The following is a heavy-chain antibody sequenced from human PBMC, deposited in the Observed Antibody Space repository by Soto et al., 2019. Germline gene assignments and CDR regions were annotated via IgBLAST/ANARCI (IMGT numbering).Heavy chain of an antibody. Sequence: SLTCSVSGGSINSDDHYWTWIRQPPGKGQEWIGSIYYSGTTNYNPSLKSRITVSIDTSKNQFSLNLTSVTAADTALYYCARQRRGGYWLPPWGQGTPVTVSS. CDR3: ARQRRGGYWLPP. CDR2: IYYSGTT. V-gene: IGHV4-30-4*01. J-gene: IGHJ5*02. CDR1: GGSINSDDHY.